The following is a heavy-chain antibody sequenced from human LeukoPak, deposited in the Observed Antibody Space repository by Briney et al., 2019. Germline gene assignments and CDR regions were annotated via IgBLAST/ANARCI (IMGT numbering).Heavy chain of an antibody. J-gene: IGHJ4*02. CDR3: TTEYCSSTSCYPPYFDY. CDR2: ISGDGGST. D-gene: IGHD2-2*01. Sequence: GGSLRLSCAASGFTFDDYAMHWVRQAPGKGLEWVSLISGDGGSTYYADSVKGRLTISRDNSKNSLYLQMNSLRTEDTALYYCTTEYCSSTSCYPPYFDYWGQGTLVTVSS. V-gene: IGHV3-43*02. CDR1: GFTFDDYA.